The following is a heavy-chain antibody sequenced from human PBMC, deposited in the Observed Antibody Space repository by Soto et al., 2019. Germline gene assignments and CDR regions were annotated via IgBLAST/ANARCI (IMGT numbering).Heavy chain of an antibody. CDR2: FRTGGDDATT. J-gene: IGHJ3*01. V-gene: IGHV3-23*01. Sequence: GGSLRLSCAASGFTFSSYSMSWVRQAPGKGLEWVSGFRTGGDDATTYYADSVKGRFTISRDNSKNMLYLQMSSLRTEDTAVYYCVKDVGSTISGYDCTFDVWGQGTMVTVSS. CDR3: VKDVGSTISGYDCTFDV. CDR1: GFTFSSYS. D-gene: IGHD3-16*01.